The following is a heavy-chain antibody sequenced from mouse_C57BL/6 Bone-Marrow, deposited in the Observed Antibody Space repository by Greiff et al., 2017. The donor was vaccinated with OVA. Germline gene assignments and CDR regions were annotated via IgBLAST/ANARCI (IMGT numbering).Heavy chain of an antibody. D-gene: IGHD2-3*01. CDR2: IYPRNGNT. CDR1: GYTFTSYG. CDR3: ASPDGYYLFAY. Sequence: QVQLQQSGAELARPGASVKLSCKASGYTFTSYGISWVKQRTGQGLEWIGEIYPRNGNTYYNEKFKGKATLTADKSSSTAYMELRSLTSEDSAVYFCASPDGYYLFAYWGQGTLVTVSA. J-gene: IGHJ3*01. V-gene: IGHV1-81*01.